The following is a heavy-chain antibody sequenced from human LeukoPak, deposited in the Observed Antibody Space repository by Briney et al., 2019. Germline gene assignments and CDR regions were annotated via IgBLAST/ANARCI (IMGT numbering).Heavy chain of an antibody. Sequence: PSETLSLTCAVYGGSFSGYYWSWIRQPPGKGLEWIGEINHSGSTNYNPSLKSRVTISVDTSKNQFSLKLSSVTAADTAVYYCARIAPYCSSTSCHPRMNHWYFDLWGRGTLVTVSS. D-gene: IGHD2-2*01. CDR1: GGSFSGYY. CDR2: INHSGST. J-gene: IGHJ2*01. V-gene: IGHV4-34*01. CDR3: ARIAPYCSSTSCHPRMNHWYFDL.